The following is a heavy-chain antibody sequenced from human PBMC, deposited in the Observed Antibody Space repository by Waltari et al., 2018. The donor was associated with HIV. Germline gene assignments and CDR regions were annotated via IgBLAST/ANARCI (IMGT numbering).Heavy chain of an antibody. Sequence: QVQLIQSGAAVKQPGASVKVSCKVFGYTLTALSMHWVRQAPGKGLEWMGGFDPEDDETIYAQKFQGRVTMTEDTSTDSAYMELSSLTSEDTAVYYCATGGGTTSIQLYDLDVWGQGTTVTVSS. J-gene: IGHJ6*02. D-gene: IGHD1-26*01. CDR2: FDPEDDET. V-gene: IGHV1-24*01. CDR3: ATGGGTTSIQLYDLDV. CDR1: GYTLTALS.